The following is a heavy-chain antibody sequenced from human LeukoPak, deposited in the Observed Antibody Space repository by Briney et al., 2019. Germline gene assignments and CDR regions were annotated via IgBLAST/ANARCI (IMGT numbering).Heavy chain of an antibody. D-gene: IGHD6-6*01. CDR2: INPNSGGT. CDR1: GYTFSDYY. CDR3: ATDVSSSSGADY. V-gene: IGHV1-2*02. Sequence: ASVKVSCKASGYTFSDYYMHWVRQAPGQGLEWMGWINPNSGGTNYAQKFHGRVTMTRDTSISTAYMELSSLRSEDTAVYYCATDVSSSSGADYWGRGTLVAVSS. J-gene: IGHJ4*02.